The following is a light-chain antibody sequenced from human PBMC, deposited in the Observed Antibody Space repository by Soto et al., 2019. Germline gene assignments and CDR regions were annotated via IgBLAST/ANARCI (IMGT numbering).Light chain of an antibody. J-gene: IGKJ4*01. CDR2: DAS. CDR1: QSVGDV. Sequence: EIVLTQSPATLSLSPGERATLSCRASQSVGDVLAWYQQKPGQAPRLLIYDASNRATGTPARFSGSGSGTDFTLTISSLEPEDSAVYYCQQRDDWPLTFGGGTKVEIK. CDR3: QQRDDWPLT. V-gene: IGKV3-11*01.